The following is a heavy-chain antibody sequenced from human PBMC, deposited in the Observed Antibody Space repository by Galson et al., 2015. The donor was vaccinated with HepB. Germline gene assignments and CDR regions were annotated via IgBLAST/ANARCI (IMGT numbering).Heavy chain of an antibody. CDR1: GGSISNSNYF. V-gene: IGHV4-39*07. Sequence: LSLTCSVSGGSISNSNYFWAWIRQPPGEGLEWIGSIYSGKTYYNPSLKSRVNISADTSNSQISLKLSSVTAAGTATYYCAKNPPGGDYYFQGMDVWGQGTTVTVSS. CDR3: AKNPPGGDYYFQGMDV. D-gene: IGHD2-21*02. CDR2: IYSGKT. J-gene: IGHJ6*02.